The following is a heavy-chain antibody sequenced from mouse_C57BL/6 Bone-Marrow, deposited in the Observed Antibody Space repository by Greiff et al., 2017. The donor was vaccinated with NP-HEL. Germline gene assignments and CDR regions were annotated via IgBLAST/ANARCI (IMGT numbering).Heavy chain of an antibody. CDR1: GYTFTNYW. V-gene: IGHV1-72*01. J-gene: IGHJ2*01. D-gene: IGHD1-1*01. CDR3: ARYYCGSGYVDD. CDR2: IDPNSGGT. Sequence: QVQLQQPGAELVKPGASVKLSCKASGYTFTNYWMPWVKQRPGRGLEWIGRIDPNSGGTKYNEKFKSKATLTVAQPSSTAYLQLSSLTSAASAVYDCARYYCGSGYVDDGGQGTTLTVSS.